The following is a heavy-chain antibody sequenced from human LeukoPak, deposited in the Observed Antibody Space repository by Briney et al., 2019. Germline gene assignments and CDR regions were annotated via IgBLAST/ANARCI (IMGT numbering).Heavy chain of an antibody. CDR2: IYYGVNT. CDR3: ARLTRRSGNYFDY. V-gene: IGHV4-61*01. Sequence: ASETLSLTCAVSGDSVSSSNYYWSWSRQPPGKGLEWIGYIYYGVNTNYNPSLQSRVTISVDTSKSQFSLKLSSVTAADTAVYYCARLTRRSGNYFDYWGQGTLVTVSS. D-gene: IGHD1-1*01. J-gene: IGHJ4*02. CDR1: GDSVSSSNYY.